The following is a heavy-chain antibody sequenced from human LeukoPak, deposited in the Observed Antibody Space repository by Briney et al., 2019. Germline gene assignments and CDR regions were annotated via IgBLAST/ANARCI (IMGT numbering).Heavy chain of an antibody. CDR2: IYPGDSDT. CDR3: ARHQTLAYCGGDCHSPDYNWFDP. Sequence: GESLKISCQGSGYSFTNYWIGWVRQMPGKGLEWMGIIYPGDSDTRYSPSFQGQVTISADKSISTAYLQWSSLKASDTAMYYCARHQTLAYCGGDCHSPDYNWFDPWGQGTLVTVSS. J-gene: IGHJ5*02. CDR1: GYSFTNYW. D-gene: IGHD2-21*02. V-gene: IGHV5-51*01.